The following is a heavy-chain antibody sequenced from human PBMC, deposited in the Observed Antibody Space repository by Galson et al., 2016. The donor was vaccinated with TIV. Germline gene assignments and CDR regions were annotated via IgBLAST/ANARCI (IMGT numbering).Heavy chain of an antibody. CDR1: GDSLSELV. CDR2: FDHEVGKT. Sequence: SVKVSCKVSGDSLSELVMHWVRQAPGKGLEWMGGFDHEVGKTIYAQKWEGRVTMTADTSTATAYMELGSLRFEDTAIYYCATVAWFPGLSLDNWGQGTQVTVSS. CDR3: ATVAWFPGLSLDN. D-gene: IGHD3-22*01. J-gene: IGHJ4*02. V-gene: IGHV1-24*01.